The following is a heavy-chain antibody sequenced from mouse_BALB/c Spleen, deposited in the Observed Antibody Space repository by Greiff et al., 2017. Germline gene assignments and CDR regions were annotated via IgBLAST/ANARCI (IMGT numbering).Heavy chain of an antibody. Sequence: QVQLKQPGAELVKPGASVKLSCKASGYTFTSYWMHWVKQRPGQGLEWIGEIDPSDSYTNYNQKFKGKATLTVDKSSSTAYMQLSSLTSEDSAVYYCARYDYGDYWGQGTTLTVSS. V-gene: IGHV1-69*02. CDR3: ARYDYGDY. CDR1: GYTFTSYW. D-gene: IGHD2-4*01. CDR2: IDPSDSYT. J-gene: IGHJ2*01.